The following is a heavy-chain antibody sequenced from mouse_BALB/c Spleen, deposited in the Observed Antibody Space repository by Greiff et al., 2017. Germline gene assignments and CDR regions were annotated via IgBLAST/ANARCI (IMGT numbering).Heavy chain of an antibody. CDR1: GYTFTDYA. CDR2: ISTYYGNT. J-gene: IGHJ4*01. D-gene: IGHD2-1*01. CDR3: ARGDGNPPMDY. V-gene: IGHV1-67*01. Sequence: VKLVESGPELVRPGVSVKISCKGSGYTFTDYAMHWVKQSHAKSLEWIGVISTYYGNTNYNQKFKGKATMTVDKSSSTAYMELARLTSEDSAIYYCARGDGNPPMDYWGQGTSVTVSS.